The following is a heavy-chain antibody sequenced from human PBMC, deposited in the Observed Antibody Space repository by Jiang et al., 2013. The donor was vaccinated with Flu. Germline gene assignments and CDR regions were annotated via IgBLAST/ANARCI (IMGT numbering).Heavy chain of an antibody. Sequence: PGKGLEWVSYISSSSSTIYYADSVKGRFTISRDNAKNSLYLQMNSLRAEDTAVYYCARRGFRESYYYYGMDVWGQGTTVTVSS. V-gene: IGHV3-48*01. CDR2: ISSSSSTI. CDR3: ARRGFRESYYYYGMDV. D-gene: IGHD3-10*01. J-gene: IGHJ6*02.